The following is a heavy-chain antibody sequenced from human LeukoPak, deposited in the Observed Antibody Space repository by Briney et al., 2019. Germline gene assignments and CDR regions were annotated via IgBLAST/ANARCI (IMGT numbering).Heavy chain of an antibody. D-gene: IGHD2-2*01. Sequence: PSQTLSLTCTLSLRSLTRYYRRCIRQPPGKGLEWIGYIYYSGSTNYNPSPKSRVTISVDTSKSQFSLKLSSVTAADTAVYFCARQGGFASSAGVWGKGTTVTVSS. V-gene: IGHV4-59*08. CDR3: ARQGGFASSAGV. CDR1: LRSLTRYY. CDR2: IYYSGST. J-gene: IGHJ6*04.